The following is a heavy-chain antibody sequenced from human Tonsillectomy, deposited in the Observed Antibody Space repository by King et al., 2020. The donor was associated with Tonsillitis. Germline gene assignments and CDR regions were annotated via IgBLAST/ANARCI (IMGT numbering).Heavy chain of an antibody. J-gene: IGHJ4*02. D-gene: IGHD1-1*01. CDR2: ISSTTSHT. CDR3: ARDPGGSYFDY. CDR1: GFTFRDYY. Sequence: VQLVESGGGLVKPGGSLRLSCAASGFTFRDYYMTWIRQAPGKGLEWVSYISSTTSHTNYADSVKGRFTISRDNAKNSLYLQMNSLRAEGTAVYYCARDPGGSYFDYWGQGILVTVSS. V-gene: IGHV3-11*06.